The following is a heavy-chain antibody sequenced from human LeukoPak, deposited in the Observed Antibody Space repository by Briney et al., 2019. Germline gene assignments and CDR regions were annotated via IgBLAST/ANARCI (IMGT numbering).Heavy chain of an antibody. D-gene: IGHD3-3*01. CDR2: ISWNSGSI. V-gene: IGHV3-9*01. CDR3: AKDYDFRPGGGWFDP. J-gene: IGHJ5*02. Sequence: GRSLRLSCAASGFTFDDYAMHWVRQAPGKGLEWVSGISWNSGSIGYADSVKGRFTISRDNAKNSLYLQMNSLRAEDTALYYCAKDYDFRPGGGWFDPWGQGTLVTVSS. CDR1: GFTFDDYA.